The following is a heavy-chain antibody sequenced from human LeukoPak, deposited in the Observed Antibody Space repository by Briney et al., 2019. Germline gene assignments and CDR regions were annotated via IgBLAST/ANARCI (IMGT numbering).Heavy chain of an antibody. CDR2: IKEDGWEK. D-gene: IGHD3-9*01. CDR3: ARDYGYNYDWFGAPFDY. V-gene: IGHV3-7*01. CDR1: GFTFSSYW. J-gene: IGHJ4*02. Sequence: PGGSLRLSCAASGFTFSSYWMTWVRQAPGKGREGVASIKEDGWEKYNVDSVKGRFTSSRDNAKNSLYLQMSSLTAEDTGVYYCARDYGYNYDWFGAPFDYWGQGTLVTVSS.